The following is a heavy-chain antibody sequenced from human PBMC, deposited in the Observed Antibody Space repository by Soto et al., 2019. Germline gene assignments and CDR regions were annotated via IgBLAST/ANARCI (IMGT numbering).Heavy chain of an antibody. CDR2: IIPIFDTA. CDR1: GGTFSNYA. V-gene: IGHV1-69*12. CDR3: VSRITGTIYYYYGMDV. Sequence: QVQLVQSGAEVKKPGSSVKVSCKASGGTFSNYAISWVRQAPGQGLEWMGGIIPIFDTANYAQNFQGRVTITADESTSTAYMELSSLRSEDTAVYYCVSRITGTIYYYYGMDVWGQGTTVTVSS. D-gene: IGHD1-7*01. J-gene: IGHJ6*02.